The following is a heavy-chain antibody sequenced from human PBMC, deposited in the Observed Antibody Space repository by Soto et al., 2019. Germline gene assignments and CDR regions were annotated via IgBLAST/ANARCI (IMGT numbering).Heavy chain of an antibody. CDR2: ISGGGDRT. J-gene: IGHJ4*02. CDR1: GFTFSSNS. V-gene: IGHV3-23*01. CDR3: VKTATYDYFWGDYRYFFDS. Sequence: GGSLRLSCEGSGFTFSSNSMNWVRQAPGKGLEWVAAISGGGDRTQYADAVKGRFTISRDNSKNTLDLLMTSLRAEDTAIYYCVKTATYDYFWGDYRYFFDSWGQGTVVTVSS. D-gene: IGHD3-16*02.